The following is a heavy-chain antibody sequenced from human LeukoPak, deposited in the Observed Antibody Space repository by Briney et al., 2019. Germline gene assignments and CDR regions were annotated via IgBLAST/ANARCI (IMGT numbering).Heavy chain of an antibody. CDR1: GFTFSSYG. Sequence: GGSLRLSCAASGFTFSSYGMHWVRQAPGKGLEWVAFIRYDGSNKYYADSVKGRFTISRDNSKNTLYLQMNSLRAEDTAVYYCAKDRPSAEVVEWDMVGFDYWGQGTLVTVSS. CDR3: AKDRPSAEVVEWDMVGFDY. V-gene: IGHV3-30*02. CDR2: IRYDGSNK. D-gene: IGHD3-3*01. J-gene: IGHJ4*02.